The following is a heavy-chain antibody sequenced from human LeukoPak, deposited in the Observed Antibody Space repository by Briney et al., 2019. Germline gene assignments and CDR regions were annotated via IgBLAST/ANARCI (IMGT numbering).Heavy chain of an antibody. J-gene: IGHJ4*02. CDR1: GFTFSSYA. V-gene: IGHV3-23*01. CDR2: ISGSGGSS. Sequence: PGGSLRLSCAASGFTFSSYAMSWVRQAPGKGLEWVSAISGSGGSSYYADSVKGRFTISRDNSKNTLYLQMNSLRTEDTAVYYCARDLGSGTRGFDYWGQGTLVTVSS. D-gene: IGHD3-10*01. CDR3: ARDLGSGTRGFDY.